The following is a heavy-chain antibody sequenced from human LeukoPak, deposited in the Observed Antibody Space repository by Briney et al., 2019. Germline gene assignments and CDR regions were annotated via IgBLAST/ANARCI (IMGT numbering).Heavy chain of an antibody. CDR3: ARELQLWLLDP. V-gene: IGHV1-69*06. D-gene: IGHD5-18*01. CDR1: GGTFSSYA. J-gene: IGHJ5*02. Sequence: ASVKVSCKASGGTFSSYAISWVRQAPGQGLEWMGGIIPIFGTANYAQKFQGRVTITADKSTSTAYMELSSLRSEDTAVYYCARELQLWLLDPWGQGTLVTVSS. CDR2: IIPIFGTA.